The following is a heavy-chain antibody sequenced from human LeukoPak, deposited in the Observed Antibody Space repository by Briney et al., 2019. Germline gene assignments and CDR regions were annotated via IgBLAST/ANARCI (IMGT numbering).Heavy chain of an antibody. CDR3: ARDAASGYDRFDY. CDR2: ISSRSSYI. D-gene: IGHD2-2*01. Sequence: PGGSLRLSCAASGLTFSSYSMNWVRQAPGKGLEWVSSISSRSSYIYYADSVKGRFTISRDNAKNTLYLQMNSLRAEDTAVYYCARDAASGYDRFDYWGQGTQVTVSS. V-gene: IGHV3-21*01. J-gene: IGHJ4*02. CDR1: GLTFSSYS.